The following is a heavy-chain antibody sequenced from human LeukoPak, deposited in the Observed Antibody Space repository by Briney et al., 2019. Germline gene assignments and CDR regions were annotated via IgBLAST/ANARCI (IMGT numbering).Heavy chain of an antibody. CDR1: GGSFSGYY. V-gene: IGHV4-34*01. CDR2: INHSGST. J-gene: IGHJ4*02. CDR3: ARSPSPYSSGWYFDY. D-gene: IGHD6-19*01. Sequence: SETLSLTCAVYGGSFSGYYWSWIRQPPGKGLEWIGEINHSGSTNYNPSLKSRVTISVDTSKNQFSLKLSSVTAEDTAVYYCARSPSPYSSGWYFDYWGQGTLVTVSS.